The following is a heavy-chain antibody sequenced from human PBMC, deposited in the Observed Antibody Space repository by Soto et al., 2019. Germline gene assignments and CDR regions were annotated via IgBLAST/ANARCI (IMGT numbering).Heavy chain of an antibody. CDR2: IFHTGST. D-gene: IGHD3-16*02. Sequence: SETLSLTSTVSGGSFSSYYWSWIRQPPGKGLEWIGDIFHTGSTNYNPSLKSRATISVDTSKSQFSLKLSSVTAADTAVYHCAKLSGNYHYSLDYWGQGILVTVS. V-gene: IGHV4-59*01. CDR1: GGSFSSYY. CDR3: AKLSGNYHYSLDY. J-gene: IGHJ4*02.